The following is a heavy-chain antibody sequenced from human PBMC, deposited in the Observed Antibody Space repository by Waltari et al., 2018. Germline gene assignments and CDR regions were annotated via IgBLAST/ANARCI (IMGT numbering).Heavy chain of an antibody. CDR1: GYPFHNYG. CDR3: AKAGGIYNYPLDP. Sequence: QVEASGGGVVQPGGSLRLPCVASGYPFHNYGMHWVRQAPGKGLEWLAVISSDGSGKYYADSVKGRFTMSRDNSKNMVYLQMNSLRPEDTAVYYCAKAGGIYNYPLDPWGQGTLVTVSS. V-gene: IGHV3-30*18. D-gene: IGHD1-26*01. J-gene: IGHJ5*02. CDR2: ISSDGSGK.